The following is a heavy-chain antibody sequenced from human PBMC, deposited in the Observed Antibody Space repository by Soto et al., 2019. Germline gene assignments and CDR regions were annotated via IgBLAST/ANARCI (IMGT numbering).Heavy chain of an antibody. D-gene: IGHD2-15*01. J-gene: IGHJ4*02. Sequence: TGGSLRLSCAASGFTFSSYAMSWVRQAPGEGLEWVSAISGSGGSTYYADSVKGRFTISRDNSKNTLYLQMNSLRAEDTAVYYCAKVDIVVVVRLRQFDYWGQGTLVTVSS. CDR3: AKVDIVVVVRLRQFDY. V-gene: IGHV3-23*01. CDR2: ISGSGGST. CDR1: GFTFSSYA.